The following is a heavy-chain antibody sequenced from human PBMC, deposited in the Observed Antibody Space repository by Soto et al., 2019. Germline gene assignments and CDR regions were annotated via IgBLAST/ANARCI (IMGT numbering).Heavy chain of an antibody. V-gene: IGHV1-24*01. CDR1: GYTLTEFS. CDR2: FDPEDGET. Sequence: QVQLVQSGAEVKKPGASVKVSCKVSGYTLTEFSMHWVRQAPGKGLEWMGGFDPEDGETIYAQKFQGRVTKTEDTSTDTAYMELSSLRSEDTAVYYCATAGQNWYNAFDIWGQVTMVTVSS. D-gene: IGHD6-13*01. CDR3: ATAGQNWYNAFDI. J-gene: IGHJ3*02.